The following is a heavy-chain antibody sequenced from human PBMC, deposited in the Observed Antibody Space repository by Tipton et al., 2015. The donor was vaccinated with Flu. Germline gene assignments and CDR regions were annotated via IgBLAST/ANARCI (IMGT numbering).Heavy chain of an antibody. Sequence: TLSLTCTVSGGSISSGSYYWSWIRQPAGKGLEWIGRIYTSGSTNYNPSLKSRVTISVDTSKNQFSLKLSSVTAAVTAVYYCARDLFGEKDWFDPWGQGTLVTVSS. CDR3: ARDLFGEKDWFDP. V-gene: IGHV4-61*02. J-gene: IGHJ5*02. D-gene: IGHD3-10*01. CDR1: GGSISSGSYY. CDR2: IYTSGST.